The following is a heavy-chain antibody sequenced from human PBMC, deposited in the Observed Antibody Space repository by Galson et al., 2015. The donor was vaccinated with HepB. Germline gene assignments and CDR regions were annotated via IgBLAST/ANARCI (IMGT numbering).Heavy chain of an antibody. J-gene: IGHJ4*02. D-gene: IGHD5-12*01. CDR2: IKEDGSEK. V-gene: IGHV3-7*01. CDR3: ARPYFYNSSGYGAVRH. Sequence: SLRLSCAASGFAFNMHWMSWVRQAPGKGLEWVANIKEDGSEKYYVDSVKGRFSISRDNAKTSVYLQMNSLRAEDTAMYFCARPYFYNSSGYGAVRHWGQGTLVTVSS. CDR1: GFAFNMHW.